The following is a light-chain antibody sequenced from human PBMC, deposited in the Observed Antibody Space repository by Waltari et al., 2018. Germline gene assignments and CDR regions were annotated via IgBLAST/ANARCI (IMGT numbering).Light chain of an antibody. Sequence: QSALTQPASVSGSPGQSITISCTGTSSDVGGYNYVSWYQQHPGKAPKLMIYDVSKRPSGVSNRFSGSKSDNTASLTISGLQAEDEADYYCSSYTSSSTLGVFGGGTKLTVL. CDR1: SSDVGGYNY. CDR2: DVS. CDR3: SSYTSSSTLGV. V-gene: IGLV2-14*01. J-gene: IGLJ3*02.